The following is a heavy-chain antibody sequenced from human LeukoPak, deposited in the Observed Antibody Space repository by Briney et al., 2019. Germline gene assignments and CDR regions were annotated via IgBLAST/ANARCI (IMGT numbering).Heavy chain of an antibody. CDR2: IYYRGST. Sequence: SETLSLTCTVSGGSISSYYWSWIREPPGKGLECIGYIYYRGSTNYNPFLKSRVTISVDTSKNQFSLKLSSVTAADTAVYYCARDLYYYDSSGYLSLDYWGQGTLVTVSS. V-gene: IGHV4-59*12. J-gene: IGHJ4*02. CDR1: GGSISSYY. CDR3: ARDLYYYDSSGYLSLDY. D-gene: IGHD3-22*01.